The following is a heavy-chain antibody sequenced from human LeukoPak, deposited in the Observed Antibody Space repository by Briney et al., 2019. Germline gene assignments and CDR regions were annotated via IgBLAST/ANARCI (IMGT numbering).Heavy chain of an antibody. CDR1: GFTFSSYG. J-gene: IGHJ4*02. D-gene: IGHD6-13*01. CDR3: AKGGISSAAGLDY. CDR2: ISGSGNT. V-gene: IGHV3-23*01. Sequence: GGSLRLSCAASGFTFSSYGMTWVRQAPGKGLEWVSSISGSGNTYYADSVKGRFTVSKDNSKNTLYLQVNSLRAEDTAVFYCAKGGISSAAGLDYWGQGTLVTVSS.